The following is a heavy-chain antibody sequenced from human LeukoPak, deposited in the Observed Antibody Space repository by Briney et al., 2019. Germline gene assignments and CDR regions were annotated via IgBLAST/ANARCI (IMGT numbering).Heavy chain of an antibody. D-gene: IGHD7-27*01. CDR2: IWYDGSNK. Sequence: GGSLRLSCAASGFTFSSYGMHWVRQAPGKGLEWVAVIWYDGSNKYYADSVKGRFTISRDSSKNTLYLQMNSLRAEDTAVYYCARDSTWGAFDIWGQGTMVTVSS. V-gene: IGHV3-33*01. J-gene: IGHJ3*02. CDR3: ARDSTWGAFDI. CDR1: GFTFSSYG.